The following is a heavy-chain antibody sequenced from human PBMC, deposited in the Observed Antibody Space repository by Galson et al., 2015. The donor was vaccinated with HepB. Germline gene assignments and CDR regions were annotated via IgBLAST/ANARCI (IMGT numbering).Heavy chain of an antibody. J-gene: IGHJ3*02. V-gene: IGHV3-21*01. D-gene: IGHD6-19*01. CDR3: ARSSGYNSGWDGFDI. CDR2: IYSSSGYI. CDR1: GFSFSSYN. Sequence: SLRLSCAGSGFSFSSYNMNWVRQAPGKGLEWVSSIYSSSGYIYYADSLKGRFTISRDNAKNSLYLQMNSLRAEDTAVYYCARSSGYNSGWDGFDIWGQGTVVTVSS.